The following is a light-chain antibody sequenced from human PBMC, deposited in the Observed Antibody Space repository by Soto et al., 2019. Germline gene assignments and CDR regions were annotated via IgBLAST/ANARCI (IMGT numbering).Light chain of an antibody. CDR1: SSDVGGYNH. CDR2: GVS. J-gene: IGLJ1*01. Sequence: QSVLTQPASVSGSPGQSITLSCTGTSSDVGGYNHVSWYQQHPGEAPKLMIYGVSNRPSGVSIRFSGSKSGNTAFLTISGLQAEDEANYYCSSYASSTSYVFGDGTKVTVL. CDR3: SSYASSTSYV. V-gene: IGLV2-14*01.